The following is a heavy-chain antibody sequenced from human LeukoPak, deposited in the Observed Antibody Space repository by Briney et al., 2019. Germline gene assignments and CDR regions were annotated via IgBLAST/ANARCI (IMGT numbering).Heavy chain of an antibody. V-gene: IGHV1-2*02. CDR1: GYTFTGYY. Sequence: GASVKVSCKASGYTFTGYYMHWVRQAPGQGLEWMGWINPNSGGTNYAQKFQGRVTMTRDTSISTAYMELRSLRSDDTAVYYCARTIDYGDPNWFDPWGQGTLVTVSS. CDR2: INPNSGGT. CDR3: ARTIDYGDPNWFDP. D-gene: IGHD4-17*01. J-gene: IGHJ5*02.